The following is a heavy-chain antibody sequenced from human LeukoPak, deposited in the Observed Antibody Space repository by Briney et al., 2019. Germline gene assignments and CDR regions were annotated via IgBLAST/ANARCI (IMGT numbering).Heavy chain of an antibody. V-gene: IGHV4-59*12. D-gene: IGHD4-17*01. CDR1: GGSISSYY. J-gene: IGHJ4*02. Sequence: SETLSLTCTVSGGSISSYYWSWIRQPPGKGLEWIGYIYYSGSTNYNPSLKSRVTISVDTSKNQFSLKLSSVTAADTAVYYCARGRDTVEFDYWGQGTLVTVSS. CDR2: IYYSGST. CDR3: ARGRDTVEFDY.